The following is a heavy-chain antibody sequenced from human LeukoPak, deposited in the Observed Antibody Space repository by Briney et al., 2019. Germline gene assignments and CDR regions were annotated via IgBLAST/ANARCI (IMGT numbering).Heavy chain of an antibody. CDR3: AKDPGLLWFGESQYFDY. J-gene: IGHJ4*02. V-gene: IGHV3-23*01. D-gene: IGHD3-10*01. CDR1: GFTFSSYA. CDR2: ISGSGGST. Sequence: PGGSLRLSCAASGFTFSSYAMSWVRQAPGKGLEWASAISGSGGSTYYADSVKGRFTISRDNSKNTLHLQMNSLRAEDTAVYYCAKDPGLLWFGESQYFDYWGQGTLVTVSS.